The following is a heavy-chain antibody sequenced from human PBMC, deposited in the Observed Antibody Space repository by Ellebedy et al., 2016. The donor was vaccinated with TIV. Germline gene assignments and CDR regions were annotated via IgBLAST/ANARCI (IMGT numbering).Heavy chain of an antibody. CDR3: ARHGPWLHREEGYYYYYGMDV. CDR1: GGSFSGYY. CDR2: INHSGST. J-gene: IGHJ6*02. D-gene: IGHD5-24*01. Sequence: SETLSLTCAVYGGSFSGYYWSWIRQPPGKGLEWIGEINHSGSTNYNPSLKSRVTISVDKSKNQFSLKLSSVTAADTAVYYCARHGPWLHREEGYYYYYGMDVWGQGTTVTVSS. V-gene: IGHV4-34*01.